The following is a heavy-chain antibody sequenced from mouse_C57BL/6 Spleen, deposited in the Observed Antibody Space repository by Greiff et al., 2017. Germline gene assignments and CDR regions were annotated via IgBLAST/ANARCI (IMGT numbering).Heavy chain of an antibody. D-gene: IGHD1-1*01. CDR2: IDPSDSYT. V-gene: IGHV1-69*01. Sequence: QVQLQQPGAELVMPGASVKLSCKASGYTFTSYWMHWVKQRPGQGLEWIGEIDPSDSYTNYNQKFKGKSTLTVDKSSSTAYMQLSSLTSEDSAVYYCARRHGSSPYYFDYWGQGTTLTVSS. J-gene: IGHJ2*01. CDR3: ARRHGSSPYYFDY. CDR1: GYTFTSYW.